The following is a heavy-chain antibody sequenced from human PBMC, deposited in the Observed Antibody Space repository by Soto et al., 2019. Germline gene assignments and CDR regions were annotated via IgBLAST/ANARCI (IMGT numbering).Heavy chain of an antibody. CDR3: AIWVGSEHWLDP. D-gene: IGHD3-16*01. CDR1: GGTFTSYT. CDR2: IIPILGIA. V-gene: IGHV1-69*02. J-gene: IGHJ5*02. Sequence: QVQLVQSGAEVKKPGSSAKVSCKASGGTFTSYTITWVRQAPGQGLEWMGRIIPILGIANYAQKFQGRVTITADKSTTQDYMELSSLRSEDTAGYYCAIWVGSEHWLDPWGQGTLVTVSS.